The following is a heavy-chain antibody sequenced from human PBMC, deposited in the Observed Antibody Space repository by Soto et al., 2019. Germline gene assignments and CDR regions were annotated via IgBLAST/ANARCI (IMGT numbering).Heavy chain of an antibody. V-gene: IGHV3-53*01. Sequence: EVQLVESGGGLIQPGGSLRLSCAASGFTVSSNYMSWVRQAPGKGLEWVSVIYSGGSTYYADSVKGRFTISRDNSKNTLYRQMNGLRAEDTAVYYCARNYYDSGGGFDYWGQGTLVTVSS. CDR2: IYSGGST. J-gene: IGHJ4*02. D-gene: IGHD3-22*01. CDR3: ARNYYDSGGGFDY. CDR1: GFTVSSNY.